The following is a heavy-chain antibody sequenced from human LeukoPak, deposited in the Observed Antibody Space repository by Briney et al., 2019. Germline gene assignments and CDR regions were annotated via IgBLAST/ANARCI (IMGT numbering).Heavy chain of an antibody. J-gene: IGHJ5*02. CDR1: GYSFTSYW. D-gene: IGHD3-3*01. Sequence: GESLKISCKDSGYSFTSYWIGWVRQMPGKGLEWMGIIYPGDSDTRYSPSFQGQVTISADESISTAYLQWSSLKASDTAMYYCARRPQDFWSGYYAPWGLGTLVTVSS. V-gene: IGHV5-51*01. CDR3: ARRPQDFWSGYYAP. CDR2: IYPGDSDT.